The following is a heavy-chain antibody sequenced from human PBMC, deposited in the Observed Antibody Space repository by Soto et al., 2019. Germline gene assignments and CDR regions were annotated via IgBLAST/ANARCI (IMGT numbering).Heavy chain of an antibody. Sequence: ASVKVSCKASGYTFTSYDINWVRQATGQGLEWMGWMNPNSGNTGYAQKFQGRVTMTRNTSISTAYMELSSLRSEDTAVYYCARSYSSSLYYYYYYMDVWGKGTTVTVSS. CDR2: MNPNSGNT. CDR3: ARSYSSSLYYYYYYMDV. CDR1: GYTFTSYD. V-gene: IGHV1-8*01. J-gene: IGHJ6*03. D-gene: IGHD6-6*01.